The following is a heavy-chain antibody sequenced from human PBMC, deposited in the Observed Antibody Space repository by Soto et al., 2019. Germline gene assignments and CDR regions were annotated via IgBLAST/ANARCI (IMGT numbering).Heavy chain of an antibody. Sequence: SESLSLTCTVSGGSISNYYWSWIRQPPGKGLEWIGFIYYSGSTNYNSSLQSRVNISVDTSKNQFSLKLRSVTAADTAVYYCARHDSSSYFAVWDYWGQGTLVTVS. D-gene: IGHD3-22*01. J-gene: IGHJ4*02. CDR3: ARHDSSSYFAVWDY. CDR2: IYYSGST. V-gene: IGHV4-59*08. CDR1: GGSISNYY.